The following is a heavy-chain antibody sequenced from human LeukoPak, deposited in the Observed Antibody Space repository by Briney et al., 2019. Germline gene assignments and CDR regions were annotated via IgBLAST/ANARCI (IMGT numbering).Heavy chain of an antibody. D-gene: IGHD3-22*01. CDR2: ISYDGSNK. J-gene: IGHJ3*02. Sequence: GGSLRLSCAASGFTFSSYAMHWVRQAPGKGLEWVAVISYDGSNKYYADSVKGRFTISRDNSKNTLYLQMNSLRAEDTAVYYCARARMIVVVFDAFDIWGQGTMVTVSS. CDR3: ARARMIVVVFDAFDI. CDR1: GFTFSSYA. V-gene: IGHV3-30-3*01.